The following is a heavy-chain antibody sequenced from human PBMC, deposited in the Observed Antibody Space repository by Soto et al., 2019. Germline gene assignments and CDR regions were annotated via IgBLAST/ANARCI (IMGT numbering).Heavy chain of an antibody. CDR3: ARGGSWFDP. Sequence: PSETLSLTCAVSGVSISSGNWWSWIRQSPGKGLEWIAYIYFTGSTNYNPSLKSRVTISIDTSKNQFSLKLTSVTAADTAVYYCARGGSWFDPWGQGTLVTVSS. CDR2: IYFTGST. J-gene: IGHJ5*02. V-gene: IGHV4-61*01. CDR1: GVSISSGNW.